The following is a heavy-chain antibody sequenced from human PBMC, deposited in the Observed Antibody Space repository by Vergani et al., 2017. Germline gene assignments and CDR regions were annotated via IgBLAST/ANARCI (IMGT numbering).Heavy chain of an antibody. CDR1: GITFWKFG. CDR3: ARDLTGIRYDGFYMDV. D-gene: IGHD1-20*01. V-gene: IGHV3-9*01. CDR2: ISWNSGAV. J-gene: IGHJ6*03. Sequence: EVDLVESGGGLAQPGGSLRLSCEASGITFWKFGMHWVRQGPGKGLEWVSGISWNSGAVDYADSVRGRFTISRDNAKNSLFLEMNSLRFEDTAVYFCARDLTGIRYDGFYMDVWGKGTTVTVSS.